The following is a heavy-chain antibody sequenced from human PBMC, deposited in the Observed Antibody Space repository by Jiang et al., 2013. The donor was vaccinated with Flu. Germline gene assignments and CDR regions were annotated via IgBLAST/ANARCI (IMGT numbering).Heavy chain of an antibody. CDR1: GGSISSSNW. J-gene: IGHJ4*02. D-gene: IGHD3-3*01. CDR2: IYHSGST. V-gene: IGHV4-4*02. CDR3: TRNGYYSLDS. Sequence: PGLVKPSGTLSLTCAVSGGSISSSNWWSWVRQPPGKGLEWIGEIYHSGSTNYNPSLKSRVTLSVDNSKNQFSLELNSVTAADTAVYYCTRNGYYSLDSWGQGTLVIVSS.